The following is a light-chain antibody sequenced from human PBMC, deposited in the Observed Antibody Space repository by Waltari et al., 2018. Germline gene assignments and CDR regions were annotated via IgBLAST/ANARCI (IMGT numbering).Light chain of an antibody. CDR3: SSYTSSSTLL. Sequence: QSALTQPASVSGSPGQSIPISCTGTSSDVGGYNYVSWYQQHQGKAPKPMIYDVNNRPSGVSNRFSGSKSGNTASLTISGLQAEDEADYYCSSYTSSSTLLFGGGTKLTVL. J-gene: IGLJ2*01. V-gene: IGLV2-14*03. CDR2: DVN. CDR1: SSDVGGYNY.